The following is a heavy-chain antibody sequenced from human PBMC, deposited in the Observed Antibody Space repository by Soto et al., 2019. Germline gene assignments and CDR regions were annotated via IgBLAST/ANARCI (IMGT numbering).Heavy chain of an antibody. CDR1: GYTFTGYY. J-gene: IGHJ4*02. Sequence: GASVKVSCKASGYTFTGYYMHWVRQAPGQGLEWMGWINPNSGGTNYAQKFQGRVTMTRDTSISTAYMELSRLRSDDTAVYYCARDQTYDSSGYYPIDYWGQGTLVTVSS. CDR2: INPNSGGT. D-gene: IGHD3-22*01. CDR3: ARDQTYDSSGYYPIDY. V-gene: IGHV1-2*02.